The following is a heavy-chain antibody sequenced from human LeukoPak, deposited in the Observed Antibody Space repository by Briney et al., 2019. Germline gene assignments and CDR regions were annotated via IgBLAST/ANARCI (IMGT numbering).Heavy chain of an antibody. CDR1: GFTFDDYG. V-gene: IGHV3-20*04. CDR2: INWNGGST. Sequence: TGGSLRLSCAASGFTFDDYGMSWVRQAPGKGLEWVSGINWNGGSTGYVDSVKGRFTISRDNAKNSLYLQMNSLRAEDTALYYCAREGGIVGAITGTYYYYMDVWGKGTTVTVSS. CDR3: AREGGIVGAITGTYYYYMDV. J-gene: IGHJ6*03. D-gene: IGHD1-26*01.